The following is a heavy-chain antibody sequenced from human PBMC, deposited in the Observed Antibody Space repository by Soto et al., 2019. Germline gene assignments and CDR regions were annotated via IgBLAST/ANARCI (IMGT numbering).Heavy chain of an antibody. Sequence: SETLSLTCIVSSGSMSSSLNHWGWIRQPPGKGLEWIGNINYSGSTYYSPSLKGRLTISVDPSKNQFSLKLTYVTAADTAMYYCARPKTIGAAAGKGWFDPWGQGTLVTVSS. CDR3: ARPKTIGAAAGKGWFDP. CDR1: SGSMSSSLNH. J-gene: IGHJ5*02. CDR2: INYSGST. D-gene: IGHD6-13*01. V-gene: IGHV4-39*01.